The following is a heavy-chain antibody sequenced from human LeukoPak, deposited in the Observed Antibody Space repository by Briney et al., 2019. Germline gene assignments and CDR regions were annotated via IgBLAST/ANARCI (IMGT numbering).Heavy chain of an antibody. D-gene: IGHD1-1*01. V-gene: IGHV3-30-3*01. CDR1: GFTFSSNA. CDR2: ISYDGGNT. CDR3: AKEGTGIHFDY. Sequence: PGGSLRLSCAASGFTFSSNAIRWVRQAPGKGLEWVAEISYDGGNTYYADSVKGRFTISRDNSKNTLYLQMNSLRAEDTAVYYCAKEGTGIHFDYWGQGTLVTVSS. J-gene: IGHJ4*02.